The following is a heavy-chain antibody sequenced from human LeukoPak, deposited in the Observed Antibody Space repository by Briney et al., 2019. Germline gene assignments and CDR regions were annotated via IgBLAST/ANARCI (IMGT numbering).Heavy chain of an antibody. CDR1: GGSISSGSYS. J-gene: IGHJ4*02. CDR3: ARFSPRALGNYFDY. Sequence: SETLSLTCAVSGGSISSGSYSWSWVRQPPGKGLEWIGYIYHRGSTYYNPSLKSRVTMSLDRSNNQFSLNLSSVTAADTAVYYCARFSPRALGNYFDYWGQGTLVTVSS. V-gene: IGHV4-30-2*01. CDR2: IYHRGST. D-gene: IGHD3-16*01.